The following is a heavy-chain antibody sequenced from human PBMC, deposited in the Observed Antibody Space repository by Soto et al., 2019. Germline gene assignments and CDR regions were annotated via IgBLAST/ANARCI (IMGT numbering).Heavy chain of an antibody. CDR3: ARQAYSNYIPYDY. CDR1: GYTFTGYY. J-gene: IGHJ4*02. CDR2: INPNSGGT. D-gene: IGHD4-4*01. Sequence: ASVKVSCKTSGYTFTGYYMHWVRQAPGQGLEWMGWINPNSGGTNYAQKFQGRVTMTRDTYISTAYMELSRLRSDDTAVYYCARQAYSNYIPYDYWGQRNRVNVYS. V-gene: IGHV1-2*02.